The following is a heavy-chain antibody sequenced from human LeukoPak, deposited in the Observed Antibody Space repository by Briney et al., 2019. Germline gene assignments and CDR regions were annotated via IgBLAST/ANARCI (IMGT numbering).Heavy chain of an antibody. CDR1: GYTFTGYY. Sequence: ASVKVSCKASGYTFTGYYMHWVRQAPGQGLEWMGWINPNSGGTNYAQKFQGRVTMTRDTSISTAHMELSRLRSDDTAVYYCARITGTTRPLAFDIWGQGTMVTVSS. J-gene: IGHJ3*02. V-gene: IGHV1-2*02. CDR3: ARITGTTRPLAFDI. CDR2: INPNSGGT. D-gene: IGHD1-20*01.